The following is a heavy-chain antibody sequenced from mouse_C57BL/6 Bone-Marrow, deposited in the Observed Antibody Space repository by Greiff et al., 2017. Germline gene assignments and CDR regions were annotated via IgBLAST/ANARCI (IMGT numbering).Heavy chain of an antibody. CDR2: IYPRSGNT. V-gene: IGHV1-81*01. CDR1: GYTFTSYG. J-gene: IGHJ1*03. CDR3: AIITTVADWYFDV. D-gene: IGHD1-1*01. Sequence: QVQLQQSGAELARPGASVKLSCKASGYTFTSYGISWVKQRTGQGLEWIGEIYPRSGNTYYNEKFKGKATLTADKSSSTAYMELRSLTSEDSAVYFCAIITTVADWYFDVWGTGTTVTVSS.